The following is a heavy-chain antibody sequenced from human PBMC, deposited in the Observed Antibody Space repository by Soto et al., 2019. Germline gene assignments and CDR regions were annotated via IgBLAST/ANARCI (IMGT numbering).Heavy chain of an antibody. Sequence: LRLSCAASGLSFRNSWMSWVRQAPGKGLEWVAYIKPDGSEKWFLDSVKGRFTISRDNAKNSVYLQMNSLTTDDTALYYCARGHYGLDVWGQGTTVTVSS. J-gene: IGHJ6*02. CDR3: ARGHYGLDV. V-gene: IGHV3-7*01. CDR2: IKPDGSEK. CDR1: GLSFRNSW.